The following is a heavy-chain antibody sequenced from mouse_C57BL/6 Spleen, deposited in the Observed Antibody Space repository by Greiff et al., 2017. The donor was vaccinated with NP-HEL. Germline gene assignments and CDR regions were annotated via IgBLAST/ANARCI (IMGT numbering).Heavy chain of an antibody. Sequence: QVQLKQPGAELVKPGASVKLSCKASGYTFTSYWMHWVKQRPGQGLEWIGMIHPNSGSTNYNEKFKSKATLTVDKSSSTAYMQLSSLTSEDSAVYYCAREGTAQVAYWGQGTLVTVSA. CDR1: GYTFTSYW. J-gene: IGHJ3*01. D-gene: IGHD3-2*02. CDR2: IHPNSGST. CDR3: AREGTAQVAY. V-gene: IGHV1-64*01.